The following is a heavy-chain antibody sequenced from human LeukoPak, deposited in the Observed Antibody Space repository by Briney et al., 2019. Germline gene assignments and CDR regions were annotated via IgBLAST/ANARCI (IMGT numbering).Heavy chain of an antibody. CDR2: FYYSGST. V-gene: IGHV4-39*01. CDR3: ARWIKITIFGVDVWYFDL. J-gene: IGHJ2*01. CDR1: GGSISSSSYY. Sequence: SETLSLTCTVSGGSISSSSYYWGWIRQPPGKGLEWIGSFYYSGSTYYNPSLKSRVTISVDTSKNQFSLKLSSVTASDTAVYYCARWIKITIFGVDVWYFDLWGRGTLVTVSS. D-gene: IGHD3-3*01.